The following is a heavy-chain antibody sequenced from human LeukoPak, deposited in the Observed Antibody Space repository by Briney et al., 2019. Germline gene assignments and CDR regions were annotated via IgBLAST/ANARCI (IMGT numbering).Heavy chain of an antibody. CDR2: ISYIGTT. D-gene: IGHD4-17*01. J-gene: IGHJ3*02. CDR1: GDSFSSHY. V-gene: IGHV4-59*11. Sequence: PSETLSLTCAVSGDSFSSHYWTWIRQAPGRGLEWIGYISYIGTTNYNPSLKSRVAISIDTSKNQFSLKLTSVTTADTVVYYCARDLVTVTKGFDIWGLGTMVSVSS. CDR3: ARDLVTVTKGFDI.